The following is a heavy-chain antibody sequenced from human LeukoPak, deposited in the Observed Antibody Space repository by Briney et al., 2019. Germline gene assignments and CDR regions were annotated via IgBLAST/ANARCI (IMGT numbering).Heavy chain of an antibody. V-gene: IGHV1-2*02. CDR3: ARHRSSGRDFDY. CDR1: GYTFTDYY. J-gene: IGHJ4*02. D-gene: IGHD6-19*01. CDR2: INPNSGGT. Sequence: GASVKVSCKASGYTFTDYYIHWVRQAPGQGLEWMGWINPNSGGTNYAQKFQGRVTMTRDTSISAAYMDLSSPRSDDTAVYYCARHRSSGRDFDYWGQGTLVTVSS.